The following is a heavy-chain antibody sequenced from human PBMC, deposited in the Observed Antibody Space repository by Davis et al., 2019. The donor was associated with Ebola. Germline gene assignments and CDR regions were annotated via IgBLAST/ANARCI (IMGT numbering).Heavy chain of an antibody. Sequence: GESLKIPCAASGFTFSSYAMSWVRQAPGKGLEWVSGISTCGGVTIYADSVKGRFTITRDNSKNTLYLQMNSLRAEDTAVYYWAKGVVITTGIFDYWGQGTLVTVSS. CDR1: GFTFSSYA. CDR2: ISTCGGVT. D-gene: IGHD3-22*01. CDR3: AKGVVITTGIFDY. V-gene: IGHV3-23*01. J-gene: IGHJ4*02.